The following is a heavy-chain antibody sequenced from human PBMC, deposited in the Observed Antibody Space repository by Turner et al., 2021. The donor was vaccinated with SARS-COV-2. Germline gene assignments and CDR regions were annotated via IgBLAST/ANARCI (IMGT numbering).Heavy chain of an antibody. J-gene: IGHJ4*02. CDR1: GFTFNNAW. D-gene: IGHD1-26*01. Sequence: EVELVESGGGLVTRRGFLTLSCPVPGFTFNNAWMNWVSQAPGKGLEWVGRIKSKTDGGTTEYAAPVKDRFTISRDGSKNTMYLQMSSLKTEDTALYYCTTRSGSFDYWGQGTLVTVSS. V-gene: IGHV3-15*01. CDR3: TTRSGSFDY. CDR2: IKSKTDGGTT.